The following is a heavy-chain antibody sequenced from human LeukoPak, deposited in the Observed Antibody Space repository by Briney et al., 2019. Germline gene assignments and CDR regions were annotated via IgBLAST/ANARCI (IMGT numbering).Heavy chain of an antibody. V-gene: IGHV3-66*02. J-gene: IGHJ4*02. CDR2: IYSGGST. D-gene: IGHD2-2*01. CDR1: GFTVSSNY. CDR3: ARDRYCSSTSCSFDY. Sequence: GESLKISCAASGFTVSSNYMSWVRQAPGKGLEWVSVIYSGGSTYYADSVKGRFTISRDNSKNTLYLQMNSLRAEDTAVYYCARDRYCSSTSCSFDYWGQGTLVTVSS.